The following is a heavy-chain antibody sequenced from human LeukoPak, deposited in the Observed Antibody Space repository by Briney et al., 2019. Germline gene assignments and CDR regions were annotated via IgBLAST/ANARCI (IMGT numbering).Heavy chain of an antibody. Sequence: GGSLRLSCAASGFTFSNYWMTWVRQAPGKGLEGVAIIKQDGTEKYYVDSVKGRFTISRDNAKNSLYLQMNSLRAEDTAIYYCARIGVHSASWYFDYWGQGTLVAVSS. J-gene: IGHJ4*02. CDR3: ARIGVHSASWYFDY. CDR2: IKQDGTEK. D-gene: IGHD6-13*01. V-gene: IGHV3-7*01. CDR1: GFTFSNYW.